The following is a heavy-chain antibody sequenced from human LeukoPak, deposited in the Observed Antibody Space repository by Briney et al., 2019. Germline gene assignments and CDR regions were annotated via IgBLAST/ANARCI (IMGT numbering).Heavy chain of an antibody. D-gene: IGHD3-10*01. CDR3: ARGRLSGSGSYYYYYGMDV. J-gene: IGHJ6*02. Sequence: SETLSLTCTVSGGSISSYYWSWIRQPPGKGLEWIGEINHSGSTNYNPSLKSRVTISVDTSKSQFSLKLSSVTAADTAVYYCARGRLSGSGSYYYYYGMDVWGQGTTVTVSS. CDR1: GGSISSYY. CDR2: INHSGST. V-gene: IGHV4-34*01.